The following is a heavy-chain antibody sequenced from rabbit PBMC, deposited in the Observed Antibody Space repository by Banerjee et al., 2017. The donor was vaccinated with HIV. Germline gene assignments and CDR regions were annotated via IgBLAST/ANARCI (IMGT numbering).Heavy chain of an antibody. Sequence: QEQLVESGGGLVTLGGSLKLSCKASGIDFSSYGISWVRQAPGKGLEWIAYIDPVFDSTYYASWVNGRFTISLDNAQNTVFLQVTSLTAADTATYFCARDNDGYAGDGYAYSLWGPGTLVTVS. CDR3: ARDNDGYAGDGYAYSL. CDR2: IDPVFDST. CDR1: GIDFSSYG. V-gene: IGHV1S47*01. J-gene: IGHJ4*01. D-gene: IGHD4-2*01.